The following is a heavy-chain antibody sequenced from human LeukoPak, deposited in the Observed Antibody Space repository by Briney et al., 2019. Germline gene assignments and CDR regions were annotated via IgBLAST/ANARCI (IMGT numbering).Heavy chain of an antibody. Sequence: SETLSLTCTVSGGSISSSSYYWGWIRQPPGKGLEWIGSIYYSGSTYYNPSLKSRVTISVDASKNQFSLKLSSVTAADTAVYYCAGHRQLLGYFDYWGQGTLVTVFS. CDR2: IYYSGST. CDR1: GGSISSSSYY. D-gene: IGHD1-26*01. CDR3: AGHRQLLGYFDY. V-gene: IGHV4-39*01. J-gene: IGHJ4*02.